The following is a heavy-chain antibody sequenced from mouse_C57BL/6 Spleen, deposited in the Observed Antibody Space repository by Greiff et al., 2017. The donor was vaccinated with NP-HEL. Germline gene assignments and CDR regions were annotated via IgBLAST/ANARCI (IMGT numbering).Heavy chain of an antibody. CDR2: ISNLAYSI. CDR3: ARQNYGSRNYYAMDY. CDR1: GFTFSDYG. Sequence: EVKLMESGGGLVQPGGSLKLSCAASGFTFSDYGMAWVRQAPRKGPEWVAFISNLAYSIYYADTVTGRFTISRENAKNTLYLEMSSLRSEDTAMYYCARQNYGSRNYYAMDYWGQGTSVTVSS. V-gene: IGHV5-15*01. J-gene: IGHJ4*01. D-gene: IGHD1-1*01.